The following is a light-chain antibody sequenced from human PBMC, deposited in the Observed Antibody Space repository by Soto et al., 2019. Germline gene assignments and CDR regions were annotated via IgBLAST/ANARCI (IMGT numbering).Light chain of an antibody. CDR1: QSVSSN. V-gene: IGKV3-15*01. CDR3: QQYNNWYT. CDR2: GAS. Sequence: EIVMTQSPATLSVSPGERATLSCRASQSVSSNLPWYQQKPGQAPRLLIYGASTRATGIPARFSGSGSGTEFTLTISSLQSEDFAVYYCQQYNNWYTFGQGTKLEIK. J-gene: IGKJ2*01.